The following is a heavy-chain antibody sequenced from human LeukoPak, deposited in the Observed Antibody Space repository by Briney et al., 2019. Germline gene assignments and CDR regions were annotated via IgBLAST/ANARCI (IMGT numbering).Heavy chain of an antibody. V-gene: IGHV4-4*07. CDR2: IYTSGST. CDR1: GGSISSYY. CDR3: ARQGSSATLVDY. Sequence: PSETLSLTCTLSGGSISSYYWSWIRQPAGKGLEWIGRIYTSGSTNYNPSLKSRVTISVDTSKNQFSLKLSSVTAADTAVYYCARQGSSATLVDYWGQGTLVTVSS. J-gene: IGHJ4*02. D-gene: IGHD3-10*01.